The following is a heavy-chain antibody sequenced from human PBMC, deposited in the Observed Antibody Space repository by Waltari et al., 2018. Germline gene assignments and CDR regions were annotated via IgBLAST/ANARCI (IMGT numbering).Heavy chain of an antibody. CDR3: ARQGFGELYSLDY. J-gene: IGHJ4*02. Sequence: EVQLVQSGTEVKKPGESLKISCEASGFSFSSYWIAWVRQTPGKGLEWMGIINPGGSHIRYSPSVQGQVTISADDSKTTAYLHWTSLKASDSGIYYCARQGFGELYSLDYWGQGTLVTVSS. D-gene: IGHD3-10*01. CDR1: GFSFSSYW. V-gene: IGHV5-51*01. CDR2: INPGGSHI.